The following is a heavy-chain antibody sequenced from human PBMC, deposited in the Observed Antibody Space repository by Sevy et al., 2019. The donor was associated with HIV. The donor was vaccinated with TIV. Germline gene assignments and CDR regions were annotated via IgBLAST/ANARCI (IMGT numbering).Heavy chain of an antibody. D-gene: IGHD3-9*01. J-gene: IGHJ4*02. CDR1: GDSFSSDTYF. CDR2: IHASGST. Sequence: SETLSLTCTVSGDSFSSDTYFWNWIRQPAGKGLELIGRIHASGSTIYNPSLKSRVTMSVDKSKSQFSLRLSSVTAADTAVYFCARERGSNILTLGLDFWGQGSLVTVSS. CDR3: ARERGSNILTLGLDF. V-gene: IGHV4-61*02.